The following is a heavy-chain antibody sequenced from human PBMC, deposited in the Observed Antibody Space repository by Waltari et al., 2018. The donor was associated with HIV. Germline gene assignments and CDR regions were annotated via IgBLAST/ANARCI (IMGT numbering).Heavy chain of an antibody. Sequence: EVRLVESGGGLVQPGGSLRLPCAASVFPFSSSWTTWVRQAPGKGLEWVSNIKEDGSEIHYVDSVKGRFTISRDNAKNSLYLQMNSLRAEDTAVYYCARRQQLTDWGQGTLVTVSS. CDR2: IKEDGSEI. CDR3: ARRQQLTD. CDR1: VFPFSSSW. J-gene: IGHJ4*02. V-gene: IGHV3-7*01. D-gene: IGHD6-13*01.